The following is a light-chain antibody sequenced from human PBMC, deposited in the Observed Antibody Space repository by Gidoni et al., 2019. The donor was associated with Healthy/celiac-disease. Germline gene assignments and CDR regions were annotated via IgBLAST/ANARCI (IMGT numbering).Light chain of an antibody. CDR3: QSYDSSRGV. Sequence: QSVLTHPPSVSGAPGQRVTISCTGSSSNIGAGYEVHWYQQLPGTAPKLLICGNSNRPSGVPDRFSGSKSGTSASLAITGLQAEDEADYYCQSYDSSRGVFGGGTKLTVL. CDR2: GNS. V-gene: IGLV1-40*01. CDR1: SSNIGAGYE. J-gene: IGLJ2*01.